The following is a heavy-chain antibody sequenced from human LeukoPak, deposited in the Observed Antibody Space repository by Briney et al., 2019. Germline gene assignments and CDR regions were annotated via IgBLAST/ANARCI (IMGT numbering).Heavy chain of an antibody. D-gene: IGHD3-3*01. J-gene: IGHJ4*02. CDR2: IKYDGSEK. V-gene: IGHV3-7*01. Sequence: GGSLRLSCAASGFSFSTTWMTWVRQAPGKGLEWVANIKYDGSEKYYADSLKGRFTLSRDNARNSLYLQMNSLRAEDTAVYYCASRQAVGVHFDYWGQGTLVTVSS. CDR1: GFSFSTTW. CDR3: ASRQAVGVHFDY.